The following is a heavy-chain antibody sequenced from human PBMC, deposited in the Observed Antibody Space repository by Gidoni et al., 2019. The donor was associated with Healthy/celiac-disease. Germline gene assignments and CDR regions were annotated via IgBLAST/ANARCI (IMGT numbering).Heavy chain of an antibody. CDR3: AKDRSSSWYYFDY. Sequence: QVQLVASGGAVVQPGRSLRLSCAASGFTFSSYGMHWVRQAPGKGLEWVAVISYDGSNKYYADSVKGRFTISRDNSKNTLYLQMNSLRAEDTAVYYCAKDRSSSWYYFDYWGQGTLVTVSS. J-gene: IGHJ4*02. CDR1: GFTFSSYG. V-gene: IGHV3-30*18. D-gene: IGHD6-13*01. CDR2: ISYDGSNK.